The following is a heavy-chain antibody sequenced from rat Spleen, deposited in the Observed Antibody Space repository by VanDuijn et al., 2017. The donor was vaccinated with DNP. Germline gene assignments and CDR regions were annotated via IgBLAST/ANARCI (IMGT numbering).Heavy chain of an antibody. J-gene: IGHJ2*01. CDR3: ARGATGDY. D-gene: IGHD1-11*01. V-gene: IGHV3-3*01. CDR1: GYSITSSYR. Sequence: EVQLQESGPGLVRPSQSLSLTCSVTGYSITSSYRWNWIRKFPGNELEWKGYINSAGSTNYNPSLKSRISITRDTSKNQFFLQVKSVTTEDTATYYCARGATGDYWGQGVMVTVSS. CDR2: INSAGST.